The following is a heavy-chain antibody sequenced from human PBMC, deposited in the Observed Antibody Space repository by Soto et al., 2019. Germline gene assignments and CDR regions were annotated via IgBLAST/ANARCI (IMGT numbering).Heavy chain of an antibody. J-gene: IGHJ6*02. CDR3: AREYCSGVCYGMDV. CDR1: GGSISSYY. D-gene: IGHD2-15*01. CDR2: IYYSGST. V-gene: IGHV4-59*01. Sequence: SETLSLTCTVSGGSISSYYWSWIRQPPGKGLERIGYIYYSGSTNYNPYLKSRVTISVDTPKNQFSLKLSSVTAADSAVYYCAREYCSGVCYGMDVLGQGTTVSVSS.